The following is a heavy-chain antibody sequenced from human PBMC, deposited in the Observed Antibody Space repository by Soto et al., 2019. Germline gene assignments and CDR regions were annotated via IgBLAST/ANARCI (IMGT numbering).Heavy chain of an antibody. D-gene: IGHD3-10*01. Sequence: SETLSLTXAVSGGSISSSNWWSWVRQPPGKGLEWIGEIYHSGSTNYNPSLKSRVTISVDTSKNQFSLKLSSVTAADTAVYYCARDRGGVASNWFDPWGQGTLVTVS. J-gene: IGHJ5*02. V-gene: IGHV4-4*02. CDR1: GGSISSSNW. CDR3: ARDRGGVASNWFDP. CDR2: IYHSGST.